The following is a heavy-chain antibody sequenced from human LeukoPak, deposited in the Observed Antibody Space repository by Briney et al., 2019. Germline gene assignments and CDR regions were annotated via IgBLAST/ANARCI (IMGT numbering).Heavy chain of an antibody. V-gene: IGHV3-33*01. J-gene: IGHJ4*02. Sequence: GRSLRLSCAASGFTFSSHGMHWVRQAPGKGLEWVAVIWYDGSNQYCADSVKGRFTISRDNPKNTLYLRMNSLRAEDTAVYYCARESYDSSGYYFDYWGQGTLVSVSS. CDR3: ARESYDSSGYYFDY. D-gene: IGHD3-22*01. CDR2: IWYDGSNQ. CDR1: GFTFSSHG.